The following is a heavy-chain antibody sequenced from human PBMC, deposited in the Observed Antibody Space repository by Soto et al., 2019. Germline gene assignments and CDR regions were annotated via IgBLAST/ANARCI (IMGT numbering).Heavy chain of an antibody. CDR3: ASGGLRSSYGLDV. Sequence: SQTLSRTCAISGDSFSSNGVAWNWIRQSPSRGLEWLGRTWYRSNWSYDYAVSVKSRITINQDTSKNHFSLQLNSVTPEDAAVYYWASGGLRSSYGLDVCGQGNPV. CDR2: TWYRSNWSY. CDR1: GDSFSSNGVA. V-gene: IGHV6-1*01. J-gene: IGHJ6*02. D-gene: IGHD2-15*01.